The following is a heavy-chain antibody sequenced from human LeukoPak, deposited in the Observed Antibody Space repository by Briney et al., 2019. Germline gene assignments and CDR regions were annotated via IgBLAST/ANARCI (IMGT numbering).Heavy chain of an antibody. Sequence: ASVKVSCKASGYTFTGYYMHWVRQAPGQGLEWMGWINPNSGGANYAQKFQGRVTMTRDTTISTAYMELSSLTSDDTAVYYCATALLYSHFDLWGRGTLVTVSS. J-gene: IGHJ2*01. CDR2: INPNSGGA. CDR1: GYTFTGYY. V-gene: IGHV1-2*02. D-gene: IGHD1-26*01. CDR3: ATALLYSHFDL.